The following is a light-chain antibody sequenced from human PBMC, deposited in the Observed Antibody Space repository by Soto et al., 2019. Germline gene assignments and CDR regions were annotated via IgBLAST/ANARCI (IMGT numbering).Light chain of an antibody. CDR1: SSDVGAYNY. J-gene: IGLJ1*01. V-gene: IGLV2-11*01. CDR3: CSYAGSYTYV. CDR2: EVS. Sequence: QSALTQPRSVSGSPGQSVTISCTGTSSDVGAYNYVSWYQQHPGKAPKLMIYEVSKWPSGVPDRFSGSKSGNTASLTISGLQAEDEADYYCCSYAGSYTYVFGTGTKLTVL.